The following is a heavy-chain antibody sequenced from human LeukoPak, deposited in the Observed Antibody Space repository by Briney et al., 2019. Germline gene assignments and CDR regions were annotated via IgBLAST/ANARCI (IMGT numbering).Heavy chain of an antibody. V-gene: IGHV3-74*01. CDR1: GFTFSNYW. J-gene: IGHJ4*02. Sequence: GGSLRLSCAASGFTFSNYWVHWVRQAPGKGLVWVSRINPDGSTINYADSVKGRFTISRDNAKNTLYLQMSSLRVEDTAVYYCARRAIAEGFDYWGQGTLVTVSS. CDR3: ARRAIAEGFDY. CDR2: INPDGSTI. D-gene: IGHD6-13*01.